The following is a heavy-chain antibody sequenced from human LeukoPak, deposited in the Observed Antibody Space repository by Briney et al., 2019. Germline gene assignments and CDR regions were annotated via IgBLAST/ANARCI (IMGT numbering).Heavy chain of an antibody. CDR3: ARGDSLNWFDP. D-gene: IGHD2-15*01. Sequence: GGSLRLSCAASGFTFSSYEVNWVRQAPGKGLEWVSYISSSGSTIYYADSVKGRFTISRDNAKNSLYLQMNSLRAEDTAVYYCARGDSLNWFDPWGQGTLVTVSS. CDR1: GFTFSSYE. CDR2: ISSSGSTI. J-gene: IGHJ5*02. V-gene: IGHV3-48*03.